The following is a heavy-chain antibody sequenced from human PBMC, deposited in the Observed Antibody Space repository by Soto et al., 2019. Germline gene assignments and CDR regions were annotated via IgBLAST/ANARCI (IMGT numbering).Heavy chain of an antibody. J-gene: IGHJ5*02. CDR2: ISASGGTT. CDR1: GFTFSSYA. CDR3: AKEPFGGRQNWFDP. Sequence: EVQLLESGGGLVQPGGSLTLSCAASGFTFSSYAMSWVRQAPGKGLEWVSAISASGGTTNYADSVKGRFTISRDNSKKTLYLQMNSLRGDDTGVFYCAKEPFGGRQNWFDPWGQGTLVTVSS. V-gene: IGHV3-23*01. D-gene: IGHD1-26*01.